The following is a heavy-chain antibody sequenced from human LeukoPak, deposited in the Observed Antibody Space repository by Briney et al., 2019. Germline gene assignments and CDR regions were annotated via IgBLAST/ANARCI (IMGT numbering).Heavy chain of an antibody. CDR2: IYYSGST. J-gene: IGHJ4*02. CDR1: GGSISSYY. V-gene: IGHV4-30-4*08. Sequence: TLSLTCSVSGGSISSYYWSWIRQPPGKSLEWIGYIYYSGSTYYNPSLKSRVTISVDTSKNQFSLKLSSVTAADTAVYYCARGTGIAAVPRYFDYWGQGTLVTVSS. CDR3: ARGTGIAAVPRYFDY. D-gene: IGHD6-13*01.